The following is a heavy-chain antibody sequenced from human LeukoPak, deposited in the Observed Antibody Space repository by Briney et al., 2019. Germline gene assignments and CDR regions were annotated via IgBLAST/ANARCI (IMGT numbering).Heavy chain of an antibody. J-gene: IGHJ4*02. D-gene: IGHD2-8*02. CDR2: INPSGGST. V-gene: IGHV1-46*01. Sequence: GASVRVSCKASGDTFTTSHMHWVRQAPGQGLEWMGKINPSGGSTTYAQQFQGRVSKTRDLSMSTVYMELSSLRSEDTAVYYCVRNLMQFTGLAYWGQGTLVTVSS. CDR1: GDTFTTSH. CDR3: VRNLMQFTGLAY.